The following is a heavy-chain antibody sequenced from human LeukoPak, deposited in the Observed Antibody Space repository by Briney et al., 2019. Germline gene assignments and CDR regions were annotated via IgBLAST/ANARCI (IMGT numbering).Heavy chain of an antibody. CDR2: IYYSGST. CDR3: ARARSAAGNFDY. Sequence: SQTLSLTCTVSGGSISSGGYYWSWIRPHPGRGLEWIGYIYYSGSTYYNPSLKSRVTISADTSKNHFSLTLSSVTAADTAVYYCARARSAAGNFDYWGQGTLVTVSS. J-gene: IGHJ4*02. V-gene: IGHV4-31*03. CDR1: GGSISSGGYY. D-gene: IGHD6-13*01.